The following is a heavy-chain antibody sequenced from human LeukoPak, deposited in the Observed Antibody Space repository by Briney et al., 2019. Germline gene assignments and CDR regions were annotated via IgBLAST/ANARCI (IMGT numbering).Heavy chain of an antibody. CDR3: AGVGATHGFDY. J-gene: IGHJ4*02. Sequence: AAVKVSCKASGYTFTSYDINWVRQAPGQGLEWMGWMNPNSGNTGYAQKFQGRVTMTRNTSISTAYMELSSLRSEDTAVYYCAGVGATHGFDYWGQGTLVTVSS. V-gene: IGHV1-8*01. CDR1: GYTFTSYD. D-gene: IGHD1-26*01. CDR2: MNPNSGNT.